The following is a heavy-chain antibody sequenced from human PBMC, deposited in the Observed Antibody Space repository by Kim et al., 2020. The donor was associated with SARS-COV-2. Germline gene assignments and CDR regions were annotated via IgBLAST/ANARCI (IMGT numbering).Heavy chain of an antibody. CDR2: INHSGST. J-gene: IGHJ5*02. V-gene: IGHV4-34*01. Sequence: SETLSLTCAVYGGSFSGYYWSWIRQPPGKGLEWIGEINHSGSTNYNPSLKSRVTISVDTSKNQFSLKLSSVTAADTAVYYCARGSDNWNDGSWFDPWGQG. D-gene: IGHD1-1*01. CDR1: GGSFSGYY. CDR3: ARGSDNWNDGSWFDP.